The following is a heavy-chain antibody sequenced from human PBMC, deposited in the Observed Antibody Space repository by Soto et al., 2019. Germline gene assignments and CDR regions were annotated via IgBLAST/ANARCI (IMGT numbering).Heavy chain of an antibody. J-gene: IGHJ4*02. V-gene: IGHV3-23*01. CDR1: GFTFSSYA. Sequence: EVQLLESGGGLVQPGGSLRLSCAASGFTFSSYAMSWVRQAPGKGLEWVSGVSSSGGNTYYADTVKGRFTIXRDNSRYTLXXXMXXXXAXDXXXXXXXXXXXXVXXSTWYFDYWGQGTLVTVSS. CDR3: XXXXXXVXXSTWYFDY. CDR2: VSSSGGNT.